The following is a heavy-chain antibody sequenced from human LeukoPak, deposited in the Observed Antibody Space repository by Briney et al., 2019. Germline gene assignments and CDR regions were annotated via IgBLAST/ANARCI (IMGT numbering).Heavy chain of an antibody. CDR3: AREDIVVVPAAIQYYYYYGIDV. CDR2: IKQDGSEK. V-gene: IGHV3-7*01. J-gene: IGHJ6*02. D-gene: IGHD2-2*01. CDR1: GFTFSSYW. Sequence: GGSLRLSCAASGFTFSSYWMSWVRQAPGKGLEWVANIKQDGSEKYYVDSVKGRFTISRDNAKNSLYLQMNSLRAEDTAVYYCAREDIVVVPAAIQYYYYYGIDVWGQGTTVTVSS.